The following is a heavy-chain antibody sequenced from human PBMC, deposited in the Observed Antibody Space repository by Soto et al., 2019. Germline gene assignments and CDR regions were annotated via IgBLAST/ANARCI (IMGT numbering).Heavy chain of an antibody. J-gene: IGHJ5*02. CDR2: INHSGST. CDR3: ARDKVRDAPPTNWFDP. V-gene: IGHV4-39*07. CDR1: GDSISSSGYY. D-gene: IGHD3-10*01. Sequence: SETLSLTCTVSGDSISSSGYYWSWIRQPPGKGLEWIGEINHSGSTNYNPSLKSRVTISVDTSKNQFSLKLSSVTAADTAVYYCARDKVRDAPPTNWFDPWGQGTLVTVSS.